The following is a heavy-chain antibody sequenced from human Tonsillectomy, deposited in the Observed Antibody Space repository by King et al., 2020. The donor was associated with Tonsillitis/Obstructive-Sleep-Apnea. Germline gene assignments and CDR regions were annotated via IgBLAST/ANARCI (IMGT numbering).Heavy chain of an antibody. CDR3: AKAGTLVGGFVY. CDR1: GFTFDDYA. D-gene: IGHD2-8*02. CDR2: INWNSGII. Sequence: EVQLVESGGALVQPGRSLTLSCAASGFTFDDYAMHWVRQAPGKGLEWVSGINWNSGIIAYADSVKGRFTISRDNAKNSLYLQMNSLRAEDTALYYCAKAGTLVGGFVYWGQGTLVTVSS. V-gene: IGHV3-9*01. J-gene: IGHJ4*02.